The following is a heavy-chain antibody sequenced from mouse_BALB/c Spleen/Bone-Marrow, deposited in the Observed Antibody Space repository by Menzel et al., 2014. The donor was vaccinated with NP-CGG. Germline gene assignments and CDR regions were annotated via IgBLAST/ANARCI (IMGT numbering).Heavy chain of an antibody. CDR2: IFPGDGDT. CDR1: GYAFSSSW. J-gene: IGHJ4*01. CDR3: ARSGGYRAMDY. Sequence: VQLQESGPELVKPGASVKISCKASGYAFSSSWMNWVKQRPGQGLEWIGRIFPGDGDTYYNGRFKGKATLTADKSSSTAYMQLSSLTSVDSAVYFCARSGGYRAMDYWGQGTSVTVSS. V-gene: IGHV1-82*01. D-gene: IGHD1-1*02.